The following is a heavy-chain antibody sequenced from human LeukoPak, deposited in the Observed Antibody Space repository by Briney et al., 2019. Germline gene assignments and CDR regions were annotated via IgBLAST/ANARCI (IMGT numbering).Heavy chain of an antibody. V-gene: IGHV4-4*07. J-gene: IGHJ3*02. CDR3: ARGAVTTMVRGVIPWVEDDAFDI. CDR2: IYTSGIT. Sequence: SETLSLTCTVSGGSISRYNRSCSRQPAGKGVGWVGRIYTSGITNYNPSLKSRVTMSVDTCKNQVSLMSSSVAPEDTGRFYCARGAVTTMVRGVIPWVEDDAFDIWGQGTMVTVSS. D-gene: IGHD3-10*01. CDR1: GGSISRYN.